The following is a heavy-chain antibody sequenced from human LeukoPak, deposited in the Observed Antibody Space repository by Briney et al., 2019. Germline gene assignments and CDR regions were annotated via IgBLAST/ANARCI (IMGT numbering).Heavy chain of an antibody. Sequence: GGSLRLSCAASGFTFSSYEMNWVRQAPGKGLEWVSYISASGSSIYYADSVKGRFAISRDNAKNSLYLQMNSLRAEDTAVYYCARDRGTTMVRSFDIWGQGTMVTVSS. CDR2: ISASGSSI. CDR1: GFTFSSYE. V-gene: IGHV3-48*03. J-gene: IGHJ3*02. D-gene: IGHD4/OR15-4a*01. CDR3: ARDRGTTMVRSFDI.